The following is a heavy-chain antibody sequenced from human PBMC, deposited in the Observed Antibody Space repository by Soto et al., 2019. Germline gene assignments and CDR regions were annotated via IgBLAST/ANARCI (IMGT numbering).Heavy chain of an antibody. CDR3: ATMRPGSPDDY. V-gene: IGHV3-7*01. J-gene: IGHJ4*02. CDR2: IAQDGSQT. CDR1: GFAFTTYW. Sequence: EAQLVESGGGLVQPGGSLRLSCAASGFAFTTYWMGWVRQAPGRGLECLANIAQDGSQTYYVDSVKGRFTISRDNAKNSLYLQMNSLRAEDTAVYYCATMRPGSPDDYWGLGTLVTVSS. D-gene: IGHD2-2*01.